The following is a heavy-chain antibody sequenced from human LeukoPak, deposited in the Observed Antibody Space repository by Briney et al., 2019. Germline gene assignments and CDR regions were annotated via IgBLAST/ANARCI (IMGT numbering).Heavy chain of an antibody. D-gene: IGHD6-19*01. J-gene: IGHJ4*02. CDR3: AKENDAPRGGWYPNCFDY. V-gene: IGHV3-23*01. CDR2: ISGSGGST. CDR1: GFTFSSYA. Sequence: GGSLRLSCAASGFTFSSYAMSWVRQALGKGLEWVSAISGSGGSTYYADSVKGRFTISRDNSKNTLYLQMNSLRAEDTAVYYCAKENDAPRGGWYPNCFDYWGQGTLVTVSS.